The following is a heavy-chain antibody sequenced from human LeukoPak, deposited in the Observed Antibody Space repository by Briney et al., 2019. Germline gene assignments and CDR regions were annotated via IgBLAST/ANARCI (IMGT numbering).Heavy chain of an antibody. V-gene: IGHV3-23*01. J-gene: IGHJ4*02. Sequence: GGSLRLSCAASGFTFSSYAMGWVRQAPGKGLGWVSSISGSGGTTYYADSVKGRVTISRDNSNNTVFLQMSGLTAEDTAIYYCAKGSAFYYDSSGYSAPFDYWGQGTLVPVSS. CDR1: GFTFSSYA. CDR3: AKGSAFYYDSSGYSAPFDY. D-gene: IGHD3-22*01. CDR2: ISGSGGTT.